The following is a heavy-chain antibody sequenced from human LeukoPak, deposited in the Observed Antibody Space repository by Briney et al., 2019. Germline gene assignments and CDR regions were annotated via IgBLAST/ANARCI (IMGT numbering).Heavy chain of an antibody. D-gene: IGHD3-22*01. CDR3: ARERGSVVVGIMGEGGLDAFDI. V-gene: IGHV3-30*19. CDR2: ISYDGSNK. J-gene: IGHJ3*02. CDR1: GFTYSSYG. Sequence: PGRSLRLSCAASGFTYSSYGMHWVRQAPGKGLEWVAVISYDGSNKYYADSVKGRFTISRDNSKNTLYLQMNSLRAEDTAVYYCARERGSVVVGIMGEGGLDAFDIWGQGTMVTVSS.